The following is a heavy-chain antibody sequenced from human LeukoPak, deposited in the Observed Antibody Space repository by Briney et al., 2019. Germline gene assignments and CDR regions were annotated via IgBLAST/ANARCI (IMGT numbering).Heavy chain of an antibody. CDR3: ARDRIAVAGQYFDY. Sequence: PSETLSLTCTVSGGSISSYYWSWIRQPAGKELESIGRIYTSGSTNYNPSLKSRVTISVDKSKNQFSLKLSSVTAADTAVYYCARDRIAVAGQYFDYWGQGTLVTVSS. J-gene: IGHJ4*02. CDR2: IYTSGST. CDR1: GGSISSYY. D-gene: IGHD6-19*01. V-gene: IGHV4-4*07.